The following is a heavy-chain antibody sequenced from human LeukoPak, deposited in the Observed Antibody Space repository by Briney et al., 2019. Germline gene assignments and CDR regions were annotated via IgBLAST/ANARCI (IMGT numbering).Heavy chain of an antibody. J-gene: IGHJ5*02. CDR3: AKDRLSSPTAPRFDP. D-gene: IGHD2/OR15-2a*01. V-gene: IGHV3-23*01. CDR2: IIGSGGRT. CDR1: GFSFNDYA. Sequence: GGSLRLSCAASGFSFNDYAMSWVRQAPGKGLEWVSVIIGSGGRTSYADSVKGRFTISRDNSKNTLYLQMNSLRAEDTALFYCAKDRLSSPTAPRFDPWGQGTQVTVSS.